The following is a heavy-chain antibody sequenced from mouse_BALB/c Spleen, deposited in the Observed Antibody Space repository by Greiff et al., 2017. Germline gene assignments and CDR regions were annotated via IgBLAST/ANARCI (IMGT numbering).Heavy chain of an antibody. D-gene: IGHD1-2*01. CDR1: GFTFSSYA. J-gene: IGHJ4*01. CDR3: ARGGTTAPYAMDY. CDR2: ISSGGSYT. Sequence: EVQLVESGGGLVKPGGSLKLSCAASGFTFSSYAMSWVRQSPEKRLEWVAEISSGGSYTYYPDTVTGRFTISRDNAKNTLYLEMSSLRSEDTAMYYCARGGTTAPYAMDYWGQGTSVTVSS. V-gene: IGHV5-9-4*01.